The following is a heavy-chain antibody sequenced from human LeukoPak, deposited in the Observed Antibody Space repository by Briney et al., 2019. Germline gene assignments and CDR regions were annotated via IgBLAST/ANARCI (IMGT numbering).Heavy chain of an antibody. CDR3: ARGRWLQKKGYYFDY. Sequence: ASVKVSCKASGYTFTSYDINWVRQATGQGLEWMGWMNPNSGNTGYAQKFQGRVTITRNTSISTAYMELSSLRSEDTAVYYCARGRWLQKKGYYFDYWGQGTLVTVSS. J-gene: IGHJ4*02. V-gene: IGHV1-8*03. D-gene: IGHD5-24*01. CDR2: MNPNSGNT. CDR1: GYTFTSYD.